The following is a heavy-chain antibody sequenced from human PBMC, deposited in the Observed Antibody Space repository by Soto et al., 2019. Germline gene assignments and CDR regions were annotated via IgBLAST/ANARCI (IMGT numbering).Heavy chain of an antibody. CDR2: MKEDGSEK. J-gene: IGHJ4*02. V-gene: IGHV3-7*01. D-gene: IGHD3-3*01. Sequence: XVSLRLSFEASGFNFSRSWMSWVRQAPGKGLEWVANMKEDGSEKYYADSVRGRFTISRDNAKNSVHLQMNSLRVEDTAVYYCARGFYTDYWGQGALVTV. CDR3: ARGFYTDY. CDR1: GFNFSRSW.